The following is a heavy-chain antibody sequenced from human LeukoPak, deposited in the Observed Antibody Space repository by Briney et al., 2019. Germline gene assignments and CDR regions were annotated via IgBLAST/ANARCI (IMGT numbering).Heavy chain of an antibody. CDR3: ARGVYYDSSNFDY. Sequence: PSETLSLTCTVSGGSISSSSYYWGWIRQPPGKGLEWTGSIYYSGSTYYNPSLKSRVTISVDTSKNQFSLKLSSVTAADTAVYYCARGVYYDSSNFDYWGQGTLVTVSS. J-gene: IGHJ4*02. CDR1: GGSISSSSYY. CDR2: IYYSGST. V-gene: IGHV4-39*07. D-gene: IGHD3-22*01.